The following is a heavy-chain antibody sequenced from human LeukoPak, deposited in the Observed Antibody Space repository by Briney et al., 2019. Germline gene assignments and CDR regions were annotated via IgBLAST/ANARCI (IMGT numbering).Heavy chain of an antibody. CDR1: GFTVSSIY. CDR2: IYSGGST. D-gene: IGHD7-27*01. V-gene: IGHV3-53*01. J-gene: IGHJ5*02. Sequence: GGSLRLSCAASGFTVSSIYMTWVRQAPGKGLEWVSVIYSGGSTYYADSVKGRFTISRDNSKNTLYLQMNSLRAEDTAVYYCTRNWGSDNWFDPWGQGTLVTVSS. CDR3: TRNWGSDNWFDP.